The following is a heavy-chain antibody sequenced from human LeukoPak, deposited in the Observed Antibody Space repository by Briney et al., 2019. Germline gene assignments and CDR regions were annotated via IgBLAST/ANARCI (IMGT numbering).Heavy chain of an antibody. J-gene: IGHJ6*02. CDR3: AREVAGNKNYYYGMDV. Sequence: GESLQISCQGSGYSFTSYWIGWVRQMPGKGLEWMGIIYPGDSDTRYSPSFQGQVTISADKSISTAYLQWSSLKASDTAMYYCAREVAGNKNYYYGMDVWGQGTTVTVS. CDR1: GYSFTSYW. CDR2: IYPGDSDT. D-gene: IGHD6-19*01. V-gene: IGHV5-51*01.